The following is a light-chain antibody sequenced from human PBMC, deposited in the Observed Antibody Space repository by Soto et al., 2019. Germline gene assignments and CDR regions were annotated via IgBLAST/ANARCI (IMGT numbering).Light chain of an antibody. CDR1: QSVLYSSNNNNY. CDR3: QQYYSPPPT. Sequence: DIVMTQSPDSLAVSLGERSTINCKSSQSVLYSSNNNNYLAWYQQKPGQPPTLLIYWASTRESGVPDRFSGSGSGTDFTLTISSLQAEEVAVYYCQQYYSPPPTFGQGTKLEIK. CDR2: WAS. J-gene: IGKJ1*01. V-gene: IGKV4-1*01.